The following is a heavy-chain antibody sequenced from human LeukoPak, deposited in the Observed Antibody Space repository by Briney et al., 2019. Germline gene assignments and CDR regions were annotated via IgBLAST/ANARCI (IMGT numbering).Heavy chain of an antibody. CDR3: ARASVVVTAISAGPYYFDY. D-gene: IGHD2-21*02. CDR2: IYYSGST. Sequence: SETLSLTCTVSGGSISSYYWSWIRQPPGKGLEWIGYIYYSGSTYYNPSLKSRVTISVDTSKNQFSLKLSSVTAADTAVYYCARASVVVTAISAGPYYFDYWGQGTLVTVSS. J-gene: IGHJ4*02. CDR1: GGSISSYY. V-gene: IGHV4-59*12.